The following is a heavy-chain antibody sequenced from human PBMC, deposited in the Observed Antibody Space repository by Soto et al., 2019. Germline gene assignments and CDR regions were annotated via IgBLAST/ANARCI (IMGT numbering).Heavy chain of an antibody. D-gene: IGHD6-19*01. CDR1: GFTFSDYY. CDR2: ISSSGSTI. V-gene: IGHV3-11*01. CDR3: ARDSGATLYSSLPFDQFDY. J-gene: IGHJ4*02. Sequence: PGGSLRLSCAASGFTFSDYYMSWIRQAPGKGLEWVSYISSSGSTIYYADSVKGRFTISRDNAKNSLYLQMNSLRAEDTAVYYCARDSGATLYSSLPFDQFDYWGQGTLVTVSS.